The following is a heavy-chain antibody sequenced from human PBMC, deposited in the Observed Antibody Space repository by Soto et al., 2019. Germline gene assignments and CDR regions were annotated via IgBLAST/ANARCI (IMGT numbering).Heavy chain of an antibody. V-gene: IGHV1-18*01. J-gene: IGHJ5*02. CDR2: ISPYNGNT. D-gene: IGHD1-26*01. Sequence: QVQLVQSGAEVKEPGASVKVSCKASGYTFTSNTISWVRQAPGQGLEWMGRISPYNGNTNYAQKLQGRVTMTTDTSTSIAYMELRSLRSDDTAVYYCARVVGALGHWFDPWGQGTLVTVSS. CDR3: ARVVGALGHWFDP. CDR1: GYTFTSNT.